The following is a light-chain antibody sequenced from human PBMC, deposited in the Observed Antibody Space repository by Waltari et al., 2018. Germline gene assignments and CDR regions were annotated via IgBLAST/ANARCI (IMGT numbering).Light chain of an antibody. Sequence: QSALTQPASVSGSPGQSITISCPGTSGYIGHYDYVYCYQQHPVKATKVIIYDVSTRPAGVSNRFSGSKSGNTAALTISGLQAEDEADYFCSSYTSSSTLYVCGTGTKVTVL. V-gene: IGLV2-14*03. CDR3: SSYTSSSTLYV. CDR1: SGYIGHYDY. CDR2: DVS. J-gene: IGLJ1*01.